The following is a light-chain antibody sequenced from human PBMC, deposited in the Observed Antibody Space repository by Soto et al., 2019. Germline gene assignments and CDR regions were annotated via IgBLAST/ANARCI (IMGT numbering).Light chain of an antibody. Sequence: EIVLTQSPGTLSVSPGERATLSCRASQTINSDYLAWYQQKPGQAPSLLIYGTSSRATGIPDRFSGSGSGTDFTLTISRLELEDSAIYYCQQYGSWTFGQGTKVEIK. V-gene: IGKV3-20*01. J-gene: IGKJ1*01. CDR2: GTS. CDR3: QQYGSWT. CDR1: QTINSDY.